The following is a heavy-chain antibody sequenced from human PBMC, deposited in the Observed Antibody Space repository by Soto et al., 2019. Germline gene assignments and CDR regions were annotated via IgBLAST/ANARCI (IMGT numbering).Heavy chain of an antibody. CDR2: INHSGST. D-gene: IGHD6-19*01. Sequence: QVQLQQWGAGLLKPSETLSLTCAVYGGSFSGYYWSWIRQPPGKGLEWIGEINHSGSTNYNPSLKSRVTISVDTSKNQCSLKLSSVTAADTAVYYCARTGYSSGWYARDYWGQGTLVTVSS. CDR1: GGSFSGYY. V-gene: IGHV4-34*01. CDR3: ARTGYSSGWYARDY. J-gene: IGHJ4*02.